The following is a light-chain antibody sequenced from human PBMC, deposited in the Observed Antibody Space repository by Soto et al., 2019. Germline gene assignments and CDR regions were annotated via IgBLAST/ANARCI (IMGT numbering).Light chain of an antibody. CDR2: WAS. Sequence: DIVMTQSPDSLAVSLGERATINCKSSQSVLYSSNNKNYLAWYQQKPGQPPKLLIYWASTRESGVPDRFGGGGSGTDFTLTISSLQAEDVAVYYCQQYYSTPFTFGPGTKVDIK. J-gene: IGKJ3*01. V-gene: IGKV4-1*01. CDR1: QSVLYSSNNKNY. CDR3: QQYYSTPFT.